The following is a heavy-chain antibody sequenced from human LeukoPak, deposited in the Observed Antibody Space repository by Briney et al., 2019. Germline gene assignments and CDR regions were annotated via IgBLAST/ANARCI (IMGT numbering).Heavy chain of an antibody. CDR2: IIPIFGTA. Sequence: SVKVSCKASGGTFNSYAISRVRQAPGQGLEWMGGIIPIFGTANYAQKFQGRVTITADESTSTAYMELSSLRSEDTAVYYCARGSSGWYNWFDPWGQGTLVTVSS. J-gene: IGHJ5*02. V-gene: IGHV1-69*13. CDR3: ARGSSGWYNWFDP. D-gene: IGHD6-19*01. CDR1: GGTFNSYA.